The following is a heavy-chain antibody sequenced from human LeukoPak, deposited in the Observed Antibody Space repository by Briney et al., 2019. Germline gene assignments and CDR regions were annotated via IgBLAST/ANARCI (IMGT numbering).Heavy chain of an antibody. V-gene: IGHV4-61*01. Sequence: SETLSLTCAVSGYSVSSGYYWSWIRQPPGKGLEWIGYIYYSGSTNYNPSLKSRVTISVDTSKNQFSLKLSSVTAADTAVYYCARVKGRDWFDPWGQGTLVTVSS. CDR3: ARVKGRDWFDP. CDR2: IYYSGST. J-gene: IGHJ5*02. D-gene: IGHD2-15*01. CDR1: GYSVSSGYY.